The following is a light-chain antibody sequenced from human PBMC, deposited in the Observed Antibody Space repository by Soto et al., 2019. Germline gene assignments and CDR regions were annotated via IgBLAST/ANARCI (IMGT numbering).Light chain of an antibody. CDR3: QQYNSFPIT. CDR2: DAS. CDR1: KSVDRR. V-gene: IGKV1-5*02. Sequence: DVQMTQSPSTLSASVGDGVTLICRASKSVDRRLAWYQQKPGEATKLLIFDASSLQSGLPSRFSGSGFGTEFTLTIRSVQPDDFATYYCQQYNSFPITFGQGTRLEIK. J-gene: IGKJ5*01.